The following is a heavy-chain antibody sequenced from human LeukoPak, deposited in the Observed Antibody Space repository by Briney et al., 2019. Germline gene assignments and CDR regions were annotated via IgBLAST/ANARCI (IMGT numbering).Heavy chain of an antibody. D-gene: IGHD1-1*01. CDR2: ISAYNGNT. J-gene: IGHJ3*02. CDR1: GYTFTGYY. CDR3: ARSRYNWNPRPDQAFDI. Sequence: ASVKVSCKASGYTFTGYYMHWVRQAPGQGLEWMGWISAYNGNTNYAQKLQGRVTMTTDTSSSTAYMEVRSLRSDDTAVYYCARSRYNWNPRPDQAFDIWGQGTMATVSS. V-gene: IGHV1-18*04.